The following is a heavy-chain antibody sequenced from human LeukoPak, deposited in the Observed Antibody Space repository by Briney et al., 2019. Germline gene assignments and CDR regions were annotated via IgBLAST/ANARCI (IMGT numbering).Heavy chain of an antibody. CDR3: ARSVVPAATPFDY. J-gene: IGHJ4*02. Sequence: GGSLRLSCAASGFTFSSYGMYWVRQAPGKGLEWVAFIRNDGSNEHYADSVKGRFTISRDNSKNTLYLQMNSLRAEDTAVYYCARSVVPAATPFDYWGQGTLVTVSS. D-gene: IGHD2-2*01. CDR1: GFTFSSYG. V-gene: IGHV3-30*02. CDR2: IRNDGSNE.